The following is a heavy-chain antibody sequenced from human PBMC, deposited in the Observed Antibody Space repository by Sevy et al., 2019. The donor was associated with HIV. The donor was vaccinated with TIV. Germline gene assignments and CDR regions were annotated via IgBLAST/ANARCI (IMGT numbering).Heavy chain of an antibody. J-gene: IGHJ4*02. CDR3: AREEYSYGTFDY. CDR2: ISYDGSNK. Sequence: GSLRLSCAASGFTFSSYAMHWVRQAPGKGLEWVAVISYDGSNKYYADSVKGRFTISRDNSKNTLYLQMNSLRAEDTAVYYCAREEYSYGTFDYWGQGTLVTVSS. V-gene: IGHV3-30*04. D-gene: IGHD5-18*01. CDR1: GFTFSSYA.